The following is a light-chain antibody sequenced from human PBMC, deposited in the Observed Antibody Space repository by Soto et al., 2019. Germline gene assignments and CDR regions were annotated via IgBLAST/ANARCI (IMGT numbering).Light chain of an antibody. Sequence: IVLTQSPGTLSLSPGYRATLSCSSIQIVSARYLAWYHQKPGQAPRLLIFGASDRATGIPDRFSGSGSGTDFTLTISRMKPEDFAVYYCQQFSSAPSWTFGQGTKVDIK. CDR1: QIVSARY. J-gene: IGKJ1*01. CDR3: QQFSSAPSWT. V-gene: IGKV3-20*01. CDR2: GAS.